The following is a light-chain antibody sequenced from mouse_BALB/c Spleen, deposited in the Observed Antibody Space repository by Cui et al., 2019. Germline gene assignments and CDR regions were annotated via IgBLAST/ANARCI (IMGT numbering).Light chain of an antibody. CDR2: KAS. CDR1: QNINVW. J-gene: IGKJ1*01. V-gene: IGKV10-94*01. Sequence: IRMTKSQSSLSESLGDTITITCHASQNINVWLSWYQQKPGNIPKLLIYKASNLHTGVPSRFSGSGSGTGFTLTISSLQPEDIATYYCQQGQSYPLTFGGGTKLEIK. CDR3: QQGQSYPLT.